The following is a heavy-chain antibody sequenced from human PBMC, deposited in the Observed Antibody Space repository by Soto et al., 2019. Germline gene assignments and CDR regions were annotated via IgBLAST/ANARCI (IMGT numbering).Heavy chain of an antibody. Sequence: SETLSLTCTVSGHSISSGFYYWGWIRQPPGKGLEWIGSIYHSGSTYYNPSLKSRVTMSVDTSKNQFSLKLSSVTAADTAVYYCARIKANWFDPWGQGTLVTVSS. CDR2: IYHSGST. V-gene: IGHV4-38-2*02. J-gene: IGHJ5*02. CDR3: ARIKANWFDP. CDR1: GHSISSGFYY.